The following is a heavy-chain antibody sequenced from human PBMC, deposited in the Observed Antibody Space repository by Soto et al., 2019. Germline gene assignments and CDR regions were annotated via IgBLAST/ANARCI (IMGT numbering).Heavy chain of an antibody. J-gene: IGHJ3*02. D-gene: IGHD7-27*01. CDR2: IRSKANSYAT. CDR3: TSVPENWVRNAFDI. Sequence: GESLKISCAASGFTFSGSAMHWVRQASGKGLEWVGRIRSKANSYATAYAASVKGRFTISRDDSKNTAYLQMNSLKTEDTAVYYCTSVPENWVRNAFDIWGQGTMVTVSS. CDR1: GFTFSGSA. V-gene: IGHV3-73*01.